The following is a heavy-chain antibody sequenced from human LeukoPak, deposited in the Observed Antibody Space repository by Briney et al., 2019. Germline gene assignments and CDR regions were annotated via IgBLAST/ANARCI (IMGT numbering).Heavy chain of an antibody. CDR1: GGSISSHY. V-gene: IGHV4-59*11. D-gene: IGHD2-2*01. J-gene: IGHJ4*02. Sequence: SETLSLTCTVSGGSISSHYWSWIRQPPGKGLEWIGYIFYSGSTNCNPSLKSRVTMSVDTSKNQFSLKLSSVTAADTAVYHCAREYCTSSSCYFDYWGQGTLVTVSS. CDR2: IFYSGST. CDR3: AREYCTSSSCYFDY.